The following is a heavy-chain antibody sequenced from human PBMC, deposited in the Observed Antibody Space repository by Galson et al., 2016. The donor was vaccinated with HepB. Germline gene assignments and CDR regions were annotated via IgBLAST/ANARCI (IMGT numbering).Heavy chain of an antibody. Sequence: SLRLSCAASGFTFSSYAMHWVRQAPGKALELVSDIRSNGDSTNYADSVKGRFTISRDNVKNTLYLQMSSLRAEDTAVYYCVRVRYYYASRKQFYYFDYWGQGTLVTVAS. V-gene: IGHV3-64D*06. J-gene: IGHJ4*02. D-gene: IGHD3-10*01. CDR2: IRSNGDST. CDR1: GFTFSSYA. CDR3: VRVRYYYASRKQFYYFDY.